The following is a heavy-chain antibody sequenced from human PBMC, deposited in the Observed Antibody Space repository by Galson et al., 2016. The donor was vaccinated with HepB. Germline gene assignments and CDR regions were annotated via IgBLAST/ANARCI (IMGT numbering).Heavy chain of an antibody. CDR3: EGFPDPLDS. J-gene: IGHJ3*02. V-gene: IGHV3-53*01. Sequence: SLRLSCAASGFTVSGKYMSWARLAPGKGLEWVSAIFSFDATFYRDSVKGRFTIFRDTSRNTLYLPMDNLRADDTAIYHCEGFPDPLDSWGLGTMVTVS. CDR1: GFTVSGKY. CDR2: IFSFDAT.